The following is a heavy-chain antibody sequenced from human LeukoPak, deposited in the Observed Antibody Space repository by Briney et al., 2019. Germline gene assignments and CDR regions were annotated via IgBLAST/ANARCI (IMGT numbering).Heavy chain of an antibody. CDR2: ISSNGRYT. CDR3: ARGVGNYGYDYFDY. V-gene: IGHV3-64*02. J-gene: IGHJ4*02. CDR1: GLTFSTYI. Sequence: GVSLRLSCAASGLTFSTYILHWVRQAPGKGLEYVSTISSNGRYTYYAGSVRGRFTISRDNSKNTLYLQMGSLRAEDMAVYYCARGVGNYGYDYFDYWGQGILVTVSS. D-gene: IGHD5-12*01.